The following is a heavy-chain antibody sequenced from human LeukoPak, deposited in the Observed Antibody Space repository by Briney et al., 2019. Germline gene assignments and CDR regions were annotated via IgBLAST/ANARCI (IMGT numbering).Heavy chain of an antibody. J-gene: IGHJ5*02. CDR1: GFTFSKAW. CDR2: IKTAGGTP. CDR3: VKSDRPDYADFGLGS. Sequence: GGSLRLSCAASGFTFSKAWMSWVRQAPGKGLEWVGLIKTAGGTPDYAAPVKGRFTISRDDSENTLYLQMNSLKTEDTAVYYCVKSDRPDYADFGLGSWGQGTLVTVSS. D-gene: IGHD4-17*01. V-gene: IGHV3-15*01.